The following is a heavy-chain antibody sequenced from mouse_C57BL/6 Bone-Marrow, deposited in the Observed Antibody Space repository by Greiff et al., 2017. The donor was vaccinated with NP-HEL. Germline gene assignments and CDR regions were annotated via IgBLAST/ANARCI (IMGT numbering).Heavy chain of an antibody. V-gene: IGHV1-9*01. CDR2: IIPGSGST. CDR1: GYTFTGYW. Sequence: VKLMESGAELMKPGASVKLSCTATGYTFTGYWIEWVKQRPGHGLEWIGEIIPGSGSTNYNEKFKGKSTFSADTSSNTPYMQLSSLTTEDSAISYCARGGYYGYFDVGGTGTTVTVSS. J-gene: IGHJ1*03. CDR3: ARGGYYGYFDV. D-gene: IGHD2-2*01.